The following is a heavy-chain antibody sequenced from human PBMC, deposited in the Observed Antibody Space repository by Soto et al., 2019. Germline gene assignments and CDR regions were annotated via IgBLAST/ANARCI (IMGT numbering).Heavy chain of an antibody. CDR1: GGTFSSYT. CDR3: AREVYVGPRYTWFDP. J-gene: IGHJ5*02. Sequence: GASVKVSCKASGGTFSSYTISWVRQAPGQGLEWMGRIIPILGIASYAQKFQGRVTITADKSTSTAYMELSSLRSEDTAVYYCAREVYVGPRYTWFDPWGQGTLVTVSS. CDR2: IIPILGIA. D-gene: IGHD2-8*01. V-gene: IGHV1-69*04.